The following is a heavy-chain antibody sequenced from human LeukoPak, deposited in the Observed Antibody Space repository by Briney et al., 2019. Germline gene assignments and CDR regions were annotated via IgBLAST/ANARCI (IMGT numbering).Heavy chain of an antibody. D-gene: IGHD4-23*01. Sequence: SETLSLTCGVYGGSFSGYYWSWIRQPPGKGLEWIGEIVHSGSTNYNPSLKSRVTISVDTSKNQFSLKLSSVTAADTAVYYCARDLGTTVVTGGNYFDYWGQGTLVTVSS. V-gene: IGHV4-34*12. CDR2: IVHSGST. CDR1: GGSFSGYY. CDR3: ARDLGTTVVTGGNYFDY. J-gene: IGHJ4*02.